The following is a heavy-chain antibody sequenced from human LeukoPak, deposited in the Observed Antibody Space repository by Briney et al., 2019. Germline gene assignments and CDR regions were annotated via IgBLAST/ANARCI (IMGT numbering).Heavy chain of an antibody. J-gene: IGHJ4*02. D-gene: IGHD5-12*01. Sequence: GGSLRLSCAASGFTVSSNFMSWVRQAPGKGLEWVANIKQDGSEKYYVDSVKGRFTISRDNAKNSLYLQMNSLRAEDTAVYYCARASGYDSGFDYWGQGTLVTVSS. CDR2: IKQDGSEK. V-gene: IGHV3-7*01. CDR3: ARASGYDSGFDY. CDR1: GFTVSSNF.